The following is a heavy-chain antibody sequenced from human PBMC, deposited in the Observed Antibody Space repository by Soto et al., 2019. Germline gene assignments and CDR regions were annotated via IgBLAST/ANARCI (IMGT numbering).Heavy chain of an antibody. V-gene: IGHV3-7*01. Sequence: WGSLRLSCAASGFTFISSWMDWVRQAPGKGLEWVANINPDGSEKHYVGSVEGRFTISRDNAKNSLYLQMSSLTAEDSALYYCSRSLDSWGQGTRVTVSS. CDR1: GFTFISSW. J-gene: IGHJ4*02. CDR2: INPDGSEK. CDR3: SRSLDS.